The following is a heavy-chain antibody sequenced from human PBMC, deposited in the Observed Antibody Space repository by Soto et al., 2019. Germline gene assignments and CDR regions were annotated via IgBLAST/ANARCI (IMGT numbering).Heavy chain of an antibody. V-gene: IGHV4-39*01. CDR3: ARRVAAAGTTHVDY. J-gene: IGHJ4*02. CDR1: GGFTSSSSYY. D-gene: IGHD6-13*01. Sequence: PSETLQLTCTVSGGFTSSSSYYWGWIRQAPGKRQEWLRGFLDSGSTCHNPTPNSRVTISVSTSMNKFSLMLRSVSAADTAVYYCARRVAAAGTTHVDYWGQGTLVAVSS. CDR2: FLDSGST.